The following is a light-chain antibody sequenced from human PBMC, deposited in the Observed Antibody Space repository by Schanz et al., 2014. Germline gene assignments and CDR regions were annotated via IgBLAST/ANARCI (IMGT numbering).Light chain of an antibody. V-gene: IGLV2-8*01. CDR1: SSDVGGYNY. Sequence: QSALTQPPSASGSPGQSVTISCTGTSSDVGGYNYVSWYQQHPGKAPKLMIYEVSERPSGVPDRFSGSKSGNTASLTISGLQAEDEADYYCCSYAGSSTFLYVFGTGTKVTVL. CDR3: CSYAGSSTFLYV. CDR2: EVS. J-gene: IGLJ1*01.